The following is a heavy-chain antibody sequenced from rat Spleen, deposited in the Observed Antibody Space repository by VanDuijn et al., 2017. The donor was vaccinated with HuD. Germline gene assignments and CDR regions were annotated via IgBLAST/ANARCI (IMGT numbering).Heavy chain of an antibody. J-gene: IGHJ2*01. V-gene: IGHV5S14*01. CDR3: TRHRGGSLYFDI. D-gene: IGHD1-11*01. CDR1: GFTFRNYG. Sequence: EVQLVESGGGLVQPGRSLKLSCAASGFTFRNYGMAWVRQTPTRGLEWVASISTGGGNTYYRDSMKGRFTISRDDAENTHYLQMDSLRSEDTATYYCTRHRGGSLYFDIWGQGVMVTVSS. CDR2: ISTGGGNT.